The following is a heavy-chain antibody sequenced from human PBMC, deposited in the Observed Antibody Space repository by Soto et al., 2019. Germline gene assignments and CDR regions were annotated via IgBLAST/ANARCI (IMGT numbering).Heavy chain of an antibody. CDR2: INHSGST. D-gene: IGHD6-6*01. V-gene: IGHV4-34*01. Sequence: SETLSLTCAVYGGSSSGYYWSWIRQPPGKGLEWIGEINHSGSTNYNPSLKSRVTISVDTSKNQFSLKLSSVTAADTAVYYCARATYSSSSRWFDPWGQGTLVTVSS. CDR1: GGSSSGYY. CDR3: ARATYSSSSRWFDP. J-gene: IGHJ5*02.